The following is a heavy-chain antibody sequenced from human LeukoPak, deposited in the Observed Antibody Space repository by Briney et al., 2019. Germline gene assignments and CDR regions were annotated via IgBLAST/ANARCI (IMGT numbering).Heavy chain of an antibody. Sequence: GASVKVSCKASGGTFSGYAISWVRQAPGQGLEWMGGIIPIFGTANYAQKFQGRVTITTDESTSTAYMELSSLRSEDTAVYYCATQNEAYYDILTGPIPGDYWGQGTLVTVSS. D-gene: IGHD3-9*01. CDR3: ATQNEAYYDILTGPIPGDY. CDR1: GGTFSGYA. V-gene: IGHV1-69*05. J-gene: IGHJ4*02. CDR2: IIPIFGTA.